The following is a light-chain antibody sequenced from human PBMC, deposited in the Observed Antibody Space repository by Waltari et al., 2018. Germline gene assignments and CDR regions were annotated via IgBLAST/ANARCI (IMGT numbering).Light chain of an antibody. V-gene: IGLV5-45*03. CDR2: YKSDSDK. CDR3: MIWYSSALV. Sequence: QAVMTQPSSLSASPGASASLTCTLRSGINVGTYMIYWYQQKPGSPPQYLLRYKSDSDKQQGSGVPSRFSGSKDASANAGILLISGLQSEDEADYYCMIWYSSALVFGGGTKLTVL. J-gene: IGLJ2*01. CDR1: SGINVGTYM.